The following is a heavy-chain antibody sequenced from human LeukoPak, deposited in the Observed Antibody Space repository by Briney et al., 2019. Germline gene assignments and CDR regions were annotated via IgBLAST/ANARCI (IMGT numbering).Heavy chain of an antibody. CDR3: ASMSGLGSGWFTDAFDI. V-gene: IGHV3-23*01. CDR1: GFTFSSYA. CDR2: ISGSGGST. J-gene: IGHJ3*02. Sequence: QAGGSLRLSCAASGFTFSSYAMSWVRQAPGKGLEWVSAISGSGGSTYYADSVKGRFTISRDNSKNTLYLQMNSLRAEDTAVYYCASMSGLGSGWFTDAFDIWGQGAMVTVSS. D-gene: IGHD6-19*01.